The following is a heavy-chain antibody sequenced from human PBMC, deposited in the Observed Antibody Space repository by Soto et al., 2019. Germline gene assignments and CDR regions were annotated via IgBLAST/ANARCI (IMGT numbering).Heavy chain of an antibody. CDR1: GFTVSNNY. CDR3: ARDRGYDAHDFYYNAMDV. CDR2: IRCFSPYT. D-gene: IGHD2-15*01. J-gene: IGHJ6*02. Sequence: GGSLRLSWAVSGFTVSNNYMNWVRQAPGKGLECVSVIRCFSPYTFYSESLKGRFTISRDNAKNSLYLQMNSLRAEDTAVYYCARDRGYDAHDFYYNAMDVWGQGTTVTVSS. V-gene: IGHV3-21*01.